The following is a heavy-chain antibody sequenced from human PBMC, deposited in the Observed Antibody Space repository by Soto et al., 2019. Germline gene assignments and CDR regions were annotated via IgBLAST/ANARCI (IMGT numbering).Heavy chain of an antibody. D-gene: IGHD4-4*01. CDR3: AKDTPYSNYVIYDGMDV. CDR2: ISYDGSNK. CDR1: GFTFSSYG. Sequence: QVQLVESGGGVVQPGRSLRLSCAASGFTFSSYGMHWVRQAPGKGLEWVAVISYDGSNKYYADSVKGRFTISRDNSKNTLYLQMNSLRAEDTAVYYCAKDTPYSNYVIYDGMDVWGQGTTVTVSS. V-gene: IGHV3-30*18. J-gene: IGHJ6*02.